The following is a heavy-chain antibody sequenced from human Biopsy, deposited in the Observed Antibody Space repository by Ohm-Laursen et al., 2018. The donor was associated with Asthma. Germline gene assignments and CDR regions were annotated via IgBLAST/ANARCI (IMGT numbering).Heavy chain of an antibody. D-gene: IGHD6-19*01. J-gene: IGHJ6*02. CDR3: ARCQVGYSSGWSLLLKKIYYSGMDV. CDR1: GGTFSNFA. Sequence: SVKVSCRAPGGTFSNFAISWVRQAPGQGLEWLGGIMTVFGTTNYAQKFRGRVTITADESTSTAYMEVTSLRSEDTAIYYCARCQVGYSSGWSLLLKKIYYSGMDVWGQGTAVTVSS. CDR2: IMTVFGTT. V-gene: IGHV1-69*13.